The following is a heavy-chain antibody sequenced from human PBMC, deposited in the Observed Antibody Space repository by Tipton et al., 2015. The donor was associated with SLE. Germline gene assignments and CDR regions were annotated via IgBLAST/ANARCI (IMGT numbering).Heavy chain of an antibody. D-gene: IGHD1-1*01. CDR1: GYTLTDLS. Sequence: QSGAEVKEPGASVKVSCKVSGYTLTDLSIHWVRQAPGKGLEWMGGFDPEDGETINARKFQGRVTLTEDASTDTMYMELTSLTYEDTAVYYCATPGWAGRTHRGPNNNWFDPWGQGTLVTVSS. V-gene: IGHV1-24*01. J-gene: IGHJ5*02. CDR2: FDPEDGET. CDR3: ATPGWAGRTHRGPNNNWFDP.